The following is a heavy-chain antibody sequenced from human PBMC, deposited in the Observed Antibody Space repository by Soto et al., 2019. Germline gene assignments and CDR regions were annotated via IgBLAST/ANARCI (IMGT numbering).Heavy chain of an antibody. CDR3: AGYSNSWSKYVKH. J-gene: IGHJ1*01. D-gene: IGHD6-13*01. Sequence: VQLQQWGAGLLKPSETLSLTCAVYGGSFSGYCWSWIRQTPGERLEWVGDICHGGGANYNPSLKSRVSFSTDPSKNQFSLKLNSVIAADTAVYYCAGYSNSWSKYVKHWGRGSLVTVSS. CDR2: ICHGGGA. CDR1: GGSFSGYC. V-gene: IGHV4-34*01.